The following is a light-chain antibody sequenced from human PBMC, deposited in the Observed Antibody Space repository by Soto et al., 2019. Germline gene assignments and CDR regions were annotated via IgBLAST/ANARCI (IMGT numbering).Light chain of an antibody. V-gene: IGLV1-40*01. J-gene: IGLJ2*01. CDR1: NSNIGAGFD. Sequence: QSVLTQPPSVSGAPGQRVTISCTGSNSNIGAGFDVHWYQQFPGTAPKLLIFGNNNRPSGVPDRFSGSKSGTSASLSITGLQAEDEADYYCQSHDSSLSGSVFGGGTKVTVL. CDR3: QSHDSSLSGSV. CDR2: GNN.